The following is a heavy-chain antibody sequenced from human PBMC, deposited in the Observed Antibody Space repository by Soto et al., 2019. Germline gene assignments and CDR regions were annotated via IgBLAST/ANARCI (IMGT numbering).Heavy chain of an antibody. J-gene: IGHJ3*02. V-gene: IGHV3-23*01. CDR2: ISDNGGST. CDR1: GFTFISHA. D-gene: IGHD3-3*01. Sequence: GGSLRLSCAASGFTFISHAMSWVRQAPGKGLEWVSAISDNGGSTYYADSVKGRFTISRDNSKNTLYLQMNSLRAEDTALYYCAKGAYYDFWSGYTAFDIWGQGTVVTVS. CDR3: AKGAYYDFWSGYTAFDI.